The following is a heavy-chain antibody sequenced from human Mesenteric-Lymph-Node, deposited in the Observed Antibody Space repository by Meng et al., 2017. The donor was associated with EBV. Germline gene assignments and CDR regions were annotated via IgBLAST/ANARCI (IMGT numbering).Heavy chain of an antibody. Sequence: DVRVLDSGGVLGQLAGSLLLSCAGYGLLFSIYGIAWVRQAPGKGLEWVSSISNSGATTYYADSVRGRFTISRDDVKDTVYLQMNNLRAEDTAVFYCARLYWLAGAGRGFDFWGQGTLVTVSS. CDR2: ISNSGATT. D-gene: IGHD6-13*01. CDR3: ARLYWLAGAGRGFDF. CDR1: GLLFSIYG. J-gene: IGHJ4*02. V-gene: IGHV3-23*01.